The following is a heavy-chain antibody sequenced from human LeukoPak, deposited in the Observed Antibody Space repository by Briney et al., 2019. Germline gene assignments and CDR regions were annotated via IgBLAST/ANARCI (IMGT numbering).Heavy chain of an antibody. CDR1: ADTFTNYY. CDR3: TRDRGWQQFDY. CDR2: SSSSRSYI. V-gene: IGHV3-21*01. D-gene: IGHD5-24*01. Sequence: GASVKVSCKALADTFTNYYKHWVRQAPGKGLEWVSSSSSSRSYIHYADSVKGRFTISRDNAKNTLYLQMNSLRDDDTAVYYCTRDRGWQQFDYWGQGTLVTVSS. J-gene: IGHJ4*02.